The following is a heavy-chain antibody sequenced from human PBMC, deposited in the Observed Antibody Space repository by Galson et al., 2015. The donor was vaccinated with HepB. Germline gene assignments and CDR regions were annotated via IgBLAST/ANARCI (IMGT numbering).Heavy chain of an antibody. CDR2: IVVGSGNT. J-gene: IGHJ4*02. D-gene: IGHD1-26*01. Sequence: SVKVSCKASGFTFTSSAVQWVRQARGQRLEWIGWIVVGSGNTNYAQKFQERVTITRDMSTSTAYMELSSLRSGDTAVYYCAAGDVRIVGATVWGQGTLVTVSS. CDR1: GFTFTSSA. V-gene: IGHV1-58*01. CDR3: AAGDVRIVGATV.